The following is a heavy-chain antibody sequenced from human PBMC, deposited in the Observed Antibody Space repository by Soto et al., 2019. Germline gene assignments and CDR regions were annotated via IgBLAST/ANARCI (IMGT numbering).Heavy chain of an antibody. D-gene: IGHD4-17*01. CDR1: GYTFTSYG. V-gene: IGHV1-18*01. CDR3: ARDRATVVTPDY. J-gene: IGHJ4*02. CDR2: ISAYNGNT. Sequence: ASLKVSCKASGYTFTSYGISWVRQAPGQGLEWMGWISAYNGNTNYAQKLQGRVTMTTDTSTSTAYMELRSLRSDDTAVYYCARDRATVVTPDYWGQGTLVTVSS.